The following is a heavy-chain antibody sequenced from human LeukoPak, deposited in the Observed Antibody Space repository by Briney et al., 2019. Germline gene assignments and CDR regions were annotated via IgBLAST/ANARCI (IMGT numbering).Heavy chain of an antibody. J-gene: IGHJ4*02. V-gene: IGHV3-43*02. Sequence: GGSLRLSCAASGFTFGDYALHWVRQAPGKGLEWVSLISEDGGRTYYADSAKGRFTISRDNSKNSLYLQMNSLRIEDTALYYCAKDMAPSAIVVVTAFLDYWGQGTLVTVSS. CDR1: GFTFGDYA. CDR3: AKDMAPSAIVVVTAFLDY. D-gene: IGHD2-21*02. CDR2: ISEDGGRT.